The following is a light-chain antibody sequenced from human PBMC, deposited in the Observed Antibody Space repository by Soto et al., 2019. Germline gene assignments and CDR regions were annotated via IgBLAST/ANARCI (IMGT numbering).Light chain of an antibody. J-gene: IGKJ4*01. CDR2: GAS. CDR1: QGVSCT. Sequence: EIVMTQSPATLSVSPGERATLSCRASQGVSCTLAWYQQKPGQAPRPLIYGASTRATGIPARFSGSGSGTEFTLTISSLQSEDFAVYYCQQYNNCPLTFGGGTKVEIK. V-gene: IGKV3D-15*01. CDR3: QQYNNCPLT.